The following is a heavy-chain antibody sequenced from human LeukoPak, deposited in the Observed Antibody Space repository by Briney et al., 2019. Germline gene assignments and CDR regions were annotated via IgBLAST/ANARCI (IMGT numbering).Heavy chain of an antibody. CDR2: INYSGRT. Sequence: SKTLSLTCTVSGDSISNSDSYWGWIRQPPGKGLEWIALINYSGRTFYNPSLRSRVTISVDMSKNQFSLNLNSVTAADTAVYYCARRRKDLNWFDPWGQGTLVTVSS. CDR3: ARRRKDLNWFDP. J-gene: IGHJ5*02. CDR1: GDSISNSDSY. V-gene: IGHV4-39*01.